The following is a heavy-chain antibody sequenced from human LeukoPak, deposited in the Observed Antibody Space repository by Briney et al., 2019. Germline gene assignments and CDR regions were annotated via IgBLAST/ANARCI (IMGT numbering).Heavy chain of an antibody. D-gene: IGHD6-13*01. Sequence: ASVKVSCKASGYTFTSYGISWVRQAPGQGLEWMGWISAYNGNTNYAQKLQGRVTMTTDTSTSTAYMELRSLRSDDTAVYYCARDSSSWYSHHDAFDIWGQGTMVTVSS. CDR2: ISAYNGNT. CDR1: GYTFTSYG. V-gene: IGHV1-18*01. J-gene: IGHJ3*02. CDR3: ARDSSSWYSHHDAFDI.